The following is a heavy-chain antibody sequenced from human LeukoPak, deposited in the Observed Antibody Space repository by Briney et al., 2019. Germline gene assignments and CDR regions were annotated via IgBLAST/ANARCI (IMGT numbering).Heavy chain of an antibody. V-gene: IGHV3-30*04. D-gene: IGHD2-2*01. CDR3: ARAAGASCSGTSCYRYFHH. CDR1: GFTFKDYA. CDR2: IASDGRTT. J-gene: IGHJ1*01. Sequence: GGSLRLSCSASGFTFKDYAMHWVRQAPGLGLEWVAVIASDGRTTYYADSVSGRFTISRDNSNNALSLQMNSLSADDTAVYYCARAAGASCSGTSCYRYFHHWGQGTLVIVSS.